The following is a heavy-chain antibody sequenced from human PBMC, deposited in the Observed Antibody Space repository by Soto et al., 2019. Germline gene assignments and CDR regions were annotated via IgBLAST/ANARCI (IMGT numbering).Heavy chain of an antibody. Sequence: SGPTLVNPTETLTLTCTVSGFSISNRRMGVSWIRQPPGKALEWLAHIFSNDEKSYNTSLKSRLTISKDTSKSQVVLRMTNMDPVDKATYYCARIDHSRVIWSQGTLVTVYS. CDR2: IFSNDEK. D-gene: IGHD4-4*01. J-gene: IGHJ4*02. CDR1: GFSISNRRMG. V-gene: IGHV2-26*01. CDR3: ARIDHSRVI.